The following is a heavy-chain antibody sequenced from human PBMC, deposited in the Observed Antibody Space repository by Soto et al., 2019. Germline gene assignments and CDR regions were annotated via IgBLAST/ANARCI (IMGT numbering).Heavy chain of an antibody. D-gene: IGHD2-2*01. Sequence: PSETLSLTCTVSGGSISSYYWSWIRQPPGKGLEWIGYIYYSGSTNYNPSLKSRVTISVDTSKNQFSLKVTSVTAADTAVYYCARHSTSLHRTSFYGFDPWGQGTLVTVSS. V-gene: IGHV4-59*08. CDR1: GGSISSYY. CDR2: IYYSGST. CDR3: ARHSTSLHRTSFYGFDP. J-gene: IGHJ5*02.